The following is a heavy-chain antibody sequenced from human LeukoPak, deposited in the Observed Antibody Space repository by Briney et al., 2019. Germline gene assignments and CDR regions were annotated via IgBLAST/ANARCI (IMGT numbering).Heavy chain of an antibody. V-gene: IGHV3-48*01. J-gene: IGHJ4*02. CDR3: ARDSGYYLRPFDY. Sequence: GGSLRLSCAASGFTFSSYSMNWVRQAPGKGLEWVSCISSSSSTIYYADSVKGRFTISRDNAKNSLYLQMNSLRAEDTAVYYCARDSGYYLRPFDYWGQGTLVTVSS. D-gene: IGHD3-10*01. CDR1: GFTFSSYS. CDR2: ISSSSSTI.